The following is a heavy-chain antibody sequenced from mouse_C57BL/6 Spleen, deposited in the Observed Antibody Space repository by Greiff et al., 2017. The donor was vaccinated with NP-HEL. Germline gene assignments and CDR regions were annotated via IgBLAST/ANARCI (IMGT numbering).Heavy chain of an antibody. D-gene: IGHD4-1*01. J-gene: IGHJ1*03. CDR1: GFTFSSYT. CDR2: ISGGGGNT. CDR3: ARSNWDEGDWYFDV. Sequence: EVQLVESGGGLVKPGGSLKLSCAASGFTFSSYTMSWVRRTPEKRLEWVATISGGGGNTYYPDSVKGRFTISRDNAKNTLYLQMSSLRSEDTALYYCARSNWDEGDWYFDVWGTGTTVTVSS. V-gene: IGHV5-9*01.